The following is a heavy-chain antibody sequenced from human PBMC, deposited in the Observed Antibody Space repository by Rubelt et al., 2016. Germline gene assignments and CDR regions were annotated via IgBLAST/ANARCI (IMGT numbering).Heavy chain of an antibody. CDR2: ISESGGGT. CDR3: AKSGPGEVLFYFDY. V-gene: IGHV3-23*01. Sequence: GLEWVSTISESGGGTYYADSVKGRFTISRDNSKNTLYLQMNSLRAEDTAVYYCAKSGPGEVLFYFDYWGQGTPVTVSS. D-gene: IGHD2-8*02. J-gene: IGHJ4*02.